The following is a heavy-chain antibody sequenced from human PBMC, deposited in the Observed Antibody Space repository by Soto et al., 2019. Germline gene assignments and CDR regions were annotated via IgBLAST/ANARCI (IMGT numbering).Heavy chain of an antibody. CDR3: AKDNGYDADTLDY. J-gene: IGHJ4*02. Sequence: EVHLVESGGGLVKPGGSLRLSCTASAFTFSTYSMYWVRQAPGKGLEWVSSISSSSSSIYYADSLRGRFTISRDNAKNSLYLQMNSLRAEDTAMYDCAKDNGYDADTLDYWGQGTLVTVSS. CDR2: ISSSSSSI. D-gene: IGHD5-12*01. V-gene: IGHV3-21*01. CDR1: AFTFSTYS.